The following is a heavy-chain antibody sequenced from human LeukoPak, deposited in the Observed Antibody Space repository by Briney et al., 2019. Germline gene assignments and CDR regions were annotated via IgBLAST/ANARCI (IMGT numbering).Heavy chain of an antibody. Sequence: ASVKVSCKASGGTFSSYAISWVRQAPGQGLEWMGGIIPIFGTANCAQKFQGRVTITADESTSTAYMELSSLRSEDTAVYYCARDRSGALDYWGQGTLVTVSS. CDR1: GGTFSSYA. V-gene: IGHV1-69*13. D-gene: IGHD3-3*01. CDR2: IIPIFGTA. CDR3: ARDRSGALDY. J-gene: IGHJ4*02.